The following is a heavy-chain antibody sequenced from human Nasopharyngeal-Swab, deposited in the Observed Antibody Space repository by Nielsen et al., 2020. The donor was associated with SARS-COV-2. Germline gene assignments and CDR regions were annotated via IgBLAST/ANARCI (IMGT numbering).Heavy chain of an antibody. V-gene: IGHV4-59*01. Sequence: GLERDGHLYYSGSTNYNPSLKSRVTISVDTSKNQFSLKLSSVTAADTAVYYCARAPGDFWSGYPRDYYYYGMDVWGQGTTVTVSS. D-gene: IGHD3-3*01. J-gene: IGHJ6*02. CDR2: LYYSGST. CDR3: ARAPGDFWSGYPRDYYYYGMDV.